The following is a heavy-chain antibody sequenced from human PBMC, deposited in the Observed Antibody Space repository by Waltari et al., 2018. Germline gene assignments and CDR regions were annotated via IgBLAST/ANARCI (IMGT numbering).Heavy chain of an antibody. CDR3: AKDRGVYMTTVTSDAFDI. V-gene: IGHV3-23*01. CDR2: ISGSGGST. CDR1: GFTFSSYA. Sequence: EVQLLESGGGLVQPGGSLRLSCAASGFTFSSYAMSWVRQAPGKGLEWVSAISGSGGSTYYADSVKGRFTISRDNSKNTLYLQMNSLRAEDTAVYYCAKDRGVYMTTVTSDAFDIWGQGTMVTVSS. D-gene: IGHD4-17*01. J-gene: IGHJ3*02.